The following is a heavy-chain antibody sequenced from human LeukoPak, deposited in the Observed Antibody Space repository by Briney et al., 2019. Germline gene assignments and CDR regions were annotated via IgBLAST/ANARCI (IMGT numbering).Heavy chain of an antibody. CDR3: ARGRGEVDY. V-gene: IGHV3-21*01. CDR1: GFTFSSYS. D-gene: IGHD3-10*01. CDR2: ISSSSSYI. J-gene: IGHJ4*02. Sequence: GGSLRLSCAASGFTFSSYSMNWVRQAPGKGLEWVSSISSSSSYICYADSVKGRFTISRDNAKNSLYLQMNSLRAEDTAVYYCARGRGEVDYWGQGTLVTVSS.